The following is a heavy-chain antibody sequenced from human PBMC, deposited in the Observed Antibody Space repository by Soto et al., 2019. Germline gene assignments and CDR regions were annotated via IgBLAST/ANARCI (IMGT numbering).Heavy chain of an antibody. J-gene: IGHJ4*02. CDR1: GFTFSSNA. D-gene: IGHD6-19*01. Sequence: PGGSLRLSCAASGFTFSSNAISWVRQAPGKGLEWVSVITNTGGSTYYADSVKGRFTISRDNSKNTLYLQMNSLRAEDTAVYYCAKSQAYSSGWYVASWGQGTLVTVSS. V-gene: IGHV3-23*01. CDR3: AKSQAYSSGWYVAS. CDR2: ITNTGGST.